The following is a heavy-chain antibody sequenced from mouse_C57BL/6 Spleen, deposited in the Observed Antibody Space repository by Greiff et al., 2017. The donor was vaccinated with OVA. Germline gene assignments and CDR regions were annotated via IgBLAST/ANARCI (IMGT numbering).Heavy chain of an antibody. Sequence: QVQLQQSGAELARPGASVKMSCKASGYTFTSYTMHWVKQRPGQGLEWIGYINPSSGYTKYNQKFKDKATLTADKSSSTAYMQLSSLTSEDSAVYYCAREGDGYYVMDYWGQGTSVTVSS. D-gene: IGHD2-3*01. J-gene: IGHJ4*01. CDR2: INPSSGYT. V-gene: IGHV1-4*01. CDR1: GYTFTSYT. CDR3: AREGDGYYVMDY.